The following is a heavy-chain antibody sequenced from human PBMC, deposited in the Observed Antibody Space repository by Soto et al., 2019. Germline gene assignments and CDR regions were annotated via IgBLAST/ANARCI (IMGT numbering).Heavy chain of an antibody. Sequence: GGSQRLSCAASGFNFRSYARHWVRQATGKGLEWVAVISYDGSNKYYADSVKGRFTISRDNSKNTLYLQMNSLRAEDTAVYYCARDRSSSWYDTYYYYGMDVWGQGTTVTVSS. D-gene: IGHD6-13*01. J-gene: IGHJ6*02. CDR1: GFNFRSYA. CDR3: ARDRSSSWYDTYYYYGMDV. CDR2: ISYDGSNK. V-gene: IGHV3-30-3*01.